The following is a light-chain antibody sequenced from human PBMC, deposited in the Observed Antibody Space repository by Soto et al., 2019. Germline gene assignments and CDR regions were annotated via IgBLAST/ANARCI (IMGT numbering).Light chain of an antibody. CDR1: QSVGRY. CDR3: QQSYSTPRT. J-gene: IGKJ3*01. V-gene: IGKV3-11*01. Sequence: EIVLTQSPGTLSLSPGERATLSCRAGQSVGRYLAWYQQKPGQTPRLLIYGASNRATGVPDRFSGSGSGTDFTLTISSLQPEDFATYYCQQSYSTPRTFGPGTKVDI. CDR2: GAS.